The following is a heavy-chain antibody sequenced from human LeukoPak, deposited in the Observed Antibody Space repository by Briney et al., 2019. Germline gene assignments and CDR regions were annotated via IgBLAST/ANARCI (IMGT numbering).Heavy chain of an antibody. Sequence: PGGSVRLSCAASGFTFSIYAMSWVRQARGKGLEGVSSITSNGAGTFYADSVKYRFTISRDNSKNTLYLQMSRLRAEGTAMYYCAKDRPNYHESNGHYYRPNGDYWGQGTLVTVSS. V-gene: IGHV3-23*01. J-gene: IGHJ4*02. CDR3: AKDRPNYHESNGHYYRPNGDY. D-gene: IGHD3-22*01. CDR2: ITSNGAGT. CDR1: GFTFSIYA.